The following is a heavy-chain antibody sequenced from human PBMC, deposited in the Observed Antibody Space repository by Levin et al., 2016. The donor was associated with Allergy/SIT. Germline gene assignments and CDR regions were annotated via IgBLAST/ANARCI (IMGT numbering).Heavy chain of an antibody. CDR3: AKENRRFGFIPNYYFDY. CDR2: ISGSGGST. V-gene: IGHV3-23*01. Sequence: GGSLRLSCAASGFTFSSYAMSWVRQAPGKGLEWVSAISGSGGSTYYADSVKGRFTISRDNSKNTLYLQMNSLRAEDTAVYYCAKENRRFGFIPNYYFDYWGQGTLVTVSS. CDR1: GFTFSSYA. J-gene: IGHJ4*02. D-gene: IGHD3-3*01.